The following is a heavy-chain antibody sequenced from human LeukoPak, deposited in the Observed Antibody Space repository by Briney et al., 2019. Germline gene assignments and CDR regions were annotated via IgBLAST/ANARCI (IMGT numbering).Heavy chain of an antibody. D-gene: IGHD3-3*01. Sequence: GASVKVSCKASGGTFSSYAISWVRQAPGQGLEWMGGIIPIFGTANYAQKFQGRVTITADESTSTAYMELSSLRSEDTAVYYCAKSHWEEWLPLYYYYMDVWGKGTTVTVSS. J-gene: IGHJ6*03. V-gene: IGHV1-69*13. CDR2: IIPIFGTA. CDR1: GGTFSSYA. CDR3: AKSHWEEWLPLYYYYMDV.